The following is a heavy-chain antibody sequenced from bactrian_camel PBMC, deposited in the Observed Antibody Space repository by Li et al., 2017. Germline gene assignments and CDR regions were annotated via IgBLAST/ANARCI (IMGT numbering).Heavy chain of an antibody. J-gene: IGHJ4*01. CDR2: ISSDGQT. Sequence: HVQLVESGGGSVQAGGSLRLSCEASGYFETSDCMGWFRQVPGKEREGVAAISSDGQTSYAESVEGRFTISKDNAKNILYLLMNGLEPEDTAVYYCAADLEIRGGYCYKTNNYWGQGTQVTVS. D-gene: IGHD3*01. V-gene: IGHV3S53*01. CDR3: AADLEIRGGYCYKTNNY. CDR1: GYFETSDC.